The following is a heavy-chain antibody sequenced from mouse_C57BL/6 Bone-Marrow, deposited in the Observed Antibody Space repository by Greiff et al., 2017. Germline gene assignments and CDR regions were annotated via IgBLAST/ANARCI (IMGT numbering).Heavy chain of an antibody. D-gene: IGHD1-1*01. CDR3: TTIYYGASY. Sequence: EVQLVESGAELVRPGASVKLSCTASGFNIKDDYMHWVKQRPEQGLEWIGWIDPENGDTESASKFQGKATLTADTSSNTAYLQLSSLTSEDTAVYYCTTIYYGASYWGQGTTLTVSS. CDR2: IDPENGDT. J-gene: IGHJ2*01. CDR1: GFNIKDDY. V-gene: IGHV14-4*01.